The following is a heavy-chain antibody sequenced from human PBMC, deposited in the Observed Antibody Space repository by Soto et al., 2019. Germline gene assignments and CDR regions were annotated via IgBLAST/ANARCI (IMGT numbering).Heavy chain of an antibody. V-gene: IGHV3-30*18. J-gene: IGHJ6*02. D-gene: IGHD3-3*01. CDR1: GFTFSSYG. CDR2: ISYDGSNK. Sequence: LRLSCAASGFTFSSYGMHWVRQAPGKGLEWVAVISYDGSNKYYADSVKGRFTISRDNSKNTLYLQMNSLRAEDTAVYYCAKDALTMFGVVIDNYYGMDVWGQGPTVTVS. CDR3: AKDALTMFGVVIDNYYGMDV.